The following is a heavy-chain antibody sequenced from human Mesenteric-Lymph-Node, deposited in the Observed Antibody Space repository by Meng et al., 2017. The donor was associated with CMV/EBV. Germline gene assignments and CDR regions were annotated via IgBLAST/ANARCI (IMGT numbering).Heavy chain of an antibody. Sequence: SNDRSWVRQAPGKGLEWVSVIYSGGSTYYADSVKGRFTISRDNSKNTLYLQMNSLRAEDTAVYYCASSPPYCSSTSCYNFAYWYFDLWGRGTLVTVSS. V-gene: IGHV3-66*02. CDR3: ASSPPYCSSTSCYNFAYWYFDL. CDR1: SND. CDR2: IYSGGST. D-gene: IGHD2-2*02. J-gene: IGHJ2*01.